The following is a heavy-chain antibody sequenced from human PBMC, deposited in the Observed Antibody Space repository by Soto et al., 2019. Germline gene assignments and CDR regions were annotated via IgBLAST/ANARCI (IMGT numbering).Heavy chain of an antibody. CDR2: IYYSGST. Sequence: QVQLQESGPGLVKPSETLSLTCTVSGGSVSSGSYYWSWIRQPPGKGLEWIGYIYYSGSTNYNPSLKSRVISSVDTSKNQFSLKLSSVTAADTAVYYCARDLRHCGGDCYWTRYFDLWGRGTLVTVSS. D-gene: IGHD2-21*02. V-gene: IGHV4-61*01. CDR1: GGSVSSGSYY. CDR3: ARDLRHCGGDCYWTRYFDL. J-gene: IGHJ2*01.